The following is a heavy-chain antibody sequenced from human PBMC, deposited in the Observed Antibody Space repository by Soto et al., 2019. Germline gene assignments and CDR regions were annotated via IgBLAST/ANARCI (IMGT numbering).Heavy chain of an antibody. CDR2: IYPGDSDT. D-gene: IGHD6-19*01. CDR3: ARPHYSSGWNDAFDI. V-gene: IGHV5-51*01. Sequence: PGESLKISCMGSGYKVSTWHNFTSYWIAWVRQMPGEGLEWMGIIYPGDSDTRYSPSFQGQVTISADKSINSVYLQWSSLKASDTAMYYCARPHYSSGWNDAFDIWGQGTMVTVSS. CDR1: GYKVSTWHNFTSYW. J-gene: IGHJ3*02.